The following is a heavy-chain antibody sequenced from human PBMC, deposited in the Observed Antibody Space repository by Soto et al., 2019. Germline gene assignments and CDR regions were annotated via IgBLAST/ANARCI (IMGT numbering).Heavy chain of an antibody. V-gene: IGHV1-2*04. J-gene: IGHJ4*02. Sequence: ASVKVSCKASGYTFTGYYMHWVRQAPGQGLEWMGWINPNSGGTNYAQKFQGLVTMTRDTSISTAYMELSRLRSDDTDVYYGARGEPSSIAARPFDYWGQGTLVTVSS. CDR3: ARGEPSSIAARPFDY. CDR1: GYTFTGYY. CDR2: INPNSGGT. D-gene: IGHD6-6*01.